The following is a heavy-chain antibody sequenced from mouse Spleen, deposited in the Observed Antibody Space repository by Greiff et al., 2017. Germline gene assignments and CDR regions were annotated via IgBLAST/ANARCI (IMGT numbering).Heavy chain of an antibody. CDR1: GFTFSSYA. J-gene: IGHJ3*01. CDR2: ISSGGSYT. Sequence: DVQLVESGGGLVKPGGSLKLSCAASGFTFSSYAMSWVRQTPEKRLEWVATISSGGSYTYYPDSVKGRFTISRDNAKNTLYLQMSSLRSEDTAMYYCARRGVAYWGQGTLVTVSA. V-gene: IGHV5-9-3*01. CDR3: ARRGVAY.